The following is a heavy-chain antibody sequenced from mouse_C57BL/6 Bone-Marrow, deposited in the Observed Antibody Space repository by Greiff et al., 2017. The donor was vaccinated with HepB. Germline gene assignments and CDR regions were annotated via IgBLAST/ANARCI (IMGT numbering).Heavy chain of an antibody. Sequence: VQLQQSGAELARPGASVKLSCKASGYTFTSYGISWVKQRTGQGLEWIGEIYPRSGNTYYNEKFKGKATLTADKSSSTAYMELRSLTSEASAVLLSARGRRLDYAMNYRGQGTSLTVDS. CDR1: GYTFTSYG. V-gene: IGHV1-81*01. CDR2: IYPRSGNT. D-gene: IGHD2-13*01. J-gene: IGHJ4*01. CDR3: ARGRRLDYAMNY.